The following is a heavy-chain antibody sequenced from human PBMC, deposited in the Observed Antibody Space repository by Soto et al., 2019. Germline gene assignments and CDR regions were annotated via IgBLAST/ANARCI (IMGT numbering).Heavy chain of an antibody. CDR2: VYYNGRT. D-gene: IGHD2-21*01. J-gene: IGHJ5*02. CDR1: GASVSSGNYY. Sequence: PSETLSLTCTVSGASVSSGNYYWSWIRQPPGKGLGWIGSVYYNGRTNYNPSLKSRVTISTDTSKNQFSLTLTSVTAADTAMYYCSRHGVVVVARNLDPSGQGPQVTVYS. CDR3: SRHGVVVVARNLDP. V-gene: IGHV4-61*01.